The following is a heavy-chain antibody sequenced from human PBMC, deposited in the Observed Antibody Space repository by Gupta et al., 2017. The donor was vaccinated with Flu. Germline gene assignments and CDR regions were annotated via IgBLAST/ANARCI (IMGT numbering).Heavy chain of an antibody. Sequence: QVQLQESGPGLVKPSQTLSLPCTVSGGSISSGGYYWSWIRHHPGKGLEWIGYIYSSGSTYYNPSLKSRVSMSVDTSKNQFSLKLTSVTAADTAVFYCARDGGDYGERGLFDYWGQGILVTVSS. CDR2: IYSSGST. D-gene: IGHD4-17*01. CDR3: ARDGGDYGERGLFDY. V-gene: IGHV4-31*03. CDR1: GGSISSGGYY. J-gene: IGHJ4*02.